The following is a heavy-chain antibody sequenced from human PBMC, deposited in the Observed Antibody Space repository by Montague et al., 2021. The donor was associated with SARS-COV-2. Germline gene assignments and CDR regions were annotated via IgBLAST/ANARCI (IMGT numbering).Heavy chain of an antibody. CDR2: VDPRGGA. V-gene: IGHV4-34*01. Sequence: SETLSLTCAVYGGSITESSWTWIRQVPGKGLEWLGEVDPRGGATHRPSLRDRLTVSVDRPKNQVSLRLPSVNAADTAVYFCARVNKGYYQSPGGLSWFDPWGQGTLVIVST. D-gene: IGHD3-10*01. CDR1: GGSITESS. CDR3: ARVNKGYYQSPGGLSWFDP. J-gene: IGHJ5*01.